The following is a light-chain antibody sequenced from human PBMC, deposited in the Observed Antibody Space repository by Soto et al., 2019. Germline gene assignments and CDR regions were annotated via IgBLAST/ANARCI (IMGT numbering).Light chain of an antibody. CDR3: QQSYSTPIT. CDR1: QSISSY. Sequence: DIQMTHSPSSLSASVGDRVTITCRASQSISSYLNWYQQKPGKAPKLLIYAASSLQSGVPSRFSGSGSGTDFTLTFSSLQPEDFATYYCQQSYSTPITFGQGTRLEIK. CDR2: AAS. V-gene: IGKV1-39*01. J-gene: IGKJ5*01.